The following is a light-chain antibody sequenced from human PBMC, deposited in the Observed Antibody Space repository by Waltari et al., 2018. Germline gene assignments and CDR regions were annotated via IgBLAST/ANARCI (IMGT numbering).Light chain of an antibody. CDR3: QPSGSSPHT. CDR2: GAS. V-gene: IGKV3-20*01. Sequence: MVLTQSPGTLALSPGERATLSCRASQSVSSTYLAWYQQKPGQAPRLLIYGASSRATRIPDRFSGSGSGTDFTLPISRLSPEDFAVYYCQPSGSSPHTFGQGTQLEIK. J-gene: IGKJ2*01. CDR1: QSVSSTY.